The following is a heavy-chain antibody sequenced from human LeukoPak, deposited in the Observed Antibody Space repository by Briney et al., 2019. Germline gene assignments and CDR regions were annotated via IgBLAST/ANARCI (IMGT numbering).Heavy chain of an antibody. D-gene: IGHD3-16*02. CDR2: IYYSGST. Sequence: SETLSLTRTVSVGSLSSGEYYWRWIRHSPGKGLEWIGYIYYSGSTYYHPPLKRPVTISVDTSNTQVSLKLTSVPAADTAVYYCASYDYVWGSYRYTGGGFDIWGQGTMVTVSS. CDR1: VGSLSSGEYY. J-gene: IGHJ3*02. CDR3: ASYDYVWGSYRYTGGGFDI. V-gene: IGHV4-30-4*01.